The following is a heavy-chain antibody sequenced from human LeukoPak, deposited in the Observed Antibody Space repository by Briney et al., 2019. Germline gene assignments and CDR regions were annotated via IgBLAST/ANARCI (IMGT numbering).Heavy chain of an antibody. CDR3: ARGFRGANWFDH. J-gene: IGHJ5*02. D-gene: IGHD3-10*01. CDR2: IKQDSSER. Sequence: GGSLRLSCAASGFTFSSYWMTWVRQAPGRALEWVANIKQDSSERYYVDSVKGRFTISRDNANNSLFLQMNSLRGEDTAVYYCARGFRGANWFDHWGQGTLVTVSS. V-gene: IGHV3-7*04. CDR1: GFTFSSYW.